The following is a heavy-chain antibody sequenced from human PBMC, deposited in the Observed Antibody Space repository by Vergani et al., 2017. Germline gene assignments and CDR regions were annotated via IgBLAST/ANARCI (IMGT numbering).Heavy chain of an antibody. J-gene: IGHJ4*02. V-gene: IGHV4-59*08. Sequence: QVQLQESGPGLVKPSETLSLTCTVSGGSISSYYWSWIRQPPGKGLEWIGYIYYSGSTNYNPSLKSRVTISVDTSKNQFSVKLSSVTAADTAVYYCARYYSSSWYVDYWGQGTLVTVSS. CDR1: GGSISSYY. D-gene: IGHD6-13*01. CDR3: ARYYSSSWYVDY. CDR2: IYYSGST.